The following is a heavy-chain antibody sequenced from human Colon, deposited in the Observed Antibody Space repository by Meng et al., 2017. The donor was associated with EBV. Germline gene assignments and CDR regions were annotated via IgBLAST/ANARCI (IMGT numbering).Heavy chain of an antibody. CDR1: GASISSNNW. J-gene: IGHJ4*02. CDR3: ARGNAYNAPSFDY. Sequence: QVRSRERGPGLVEPSGTLSLTCAVSGASISSNNWWSWVRQPPGKGLEWIGEIYHGGNTNYNPSLKSRVTISVDRSNDQFSLSLSSVTAADTAVYYCARGNAYNAPSFDYWGQGTLVTVSS. CDR2: IYHGGNT. V-gene: IGHV4-4*02. D-gene: IGHD5-24*01.